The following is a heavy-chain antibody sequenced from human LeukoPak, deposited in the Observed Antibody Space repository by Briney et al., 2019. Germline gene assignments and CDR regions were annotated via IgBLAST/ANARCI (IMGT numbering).Heavy chain of an antibody. V-gene: IGHV4-59*12. J-gene: IGHJ4*02. D-gene: IGHD6-19*01. CDR1: GGPISNYY. Sequence: KPSETLSLTCTVSGGPISNYYWSWIRQPPGKGLEWIGYIYYTGATKTTPSLRSRVTTSVDKSKNQLSLKLSSVTAADTAVYYCAREYSSGWVFDYWGQGTLVTVSS. CDR2: IYYTGAT. CDR3: AREYSSGWVFDY.